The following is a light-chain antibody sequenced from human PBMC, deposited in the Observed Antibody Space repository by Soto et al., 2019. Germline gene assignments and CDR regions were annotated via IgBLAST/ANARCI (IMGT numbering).Light chain of an antibody. CDR1: QSISSN. J-gene: IGKJ1*01. CDR2: AAS. CDR3: QQSYSTPRT. V-gene: IGKV1-39*01. Sequence: HVAKSALSLSVPAAARVPITCRASQSISSNLNWYQQMPGKAPKLLIYAASSLQSGVPSRFSGSGSGTDFTLAISSLQPEEFATYYCQQSYSTPRTFGQGTKVDI.